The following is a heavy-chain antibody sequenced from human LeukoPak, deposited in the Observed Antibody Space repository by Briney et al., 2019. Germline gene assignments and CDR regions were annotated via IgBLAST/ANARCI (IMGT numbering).Heavy chain of an antibody. CDR1: GFTFSSYA. J-gene: IGHJ4*02. CDR2: ISGSGGST. Sequence: GGSLRLSCAASGFTFSSYAMSWVRQAPGKGLEWASAISGSGGSTYYADSVKGRFTISRDNSKNTLYLQMNSLRAEDTAVYYCAKVGGCSGGSCYEYYFDYWGQGTLVTVSS. CDR3: AKVGGCSGGSCYEYYFDY. D-gene: IGHD2-15*01. V-gene: IGHV3-23*01.